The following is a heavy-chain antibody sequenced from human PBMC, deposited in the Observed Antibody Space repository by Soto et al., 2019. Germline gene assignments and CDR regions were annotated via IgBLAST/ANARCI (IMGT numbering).Heavy chain of an antibody. CDR1: GFRFKSFV. Sequence: QVQLVESGGGVVQPGTSLRLSCAASGFRFKSFVMHWVHQAPGKGLEWVAFTSYDGNNKDYGDSVKGRFTVSRDNSQNTLHLQMDFLRPEDAALYYGARWGTTGGFDLWGQGTLVSVSS. CDR2: TSYDGNNK. V-gene: IGHV3-30*19. CDR3: ARWGTTGGFDL. D-gene: IGHD3-16*01. J-gene: IGHJ4*02.